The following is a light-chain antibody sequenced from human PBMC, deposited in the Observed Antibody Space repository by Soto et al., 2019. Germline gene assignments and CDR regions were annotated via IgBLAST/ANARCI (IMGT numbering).Light chain of an antibody. J-gene: IGLJ2*01. CDR2: DVS. Sequence: QSVLTQPASVSGSPGQSITISCTGTSSDVGGYNYVSWYQQHPGKAPKLMIYDVSNRPSGVSNRFSGSKSGNTASLTISGLQAEDEADYYCSSYTSSSTRVFGRGTKLIVL. CDR1: SSDVGGYNY. V-gene: IGLV2-14*01. CDR3: SSYTSSSTRV.